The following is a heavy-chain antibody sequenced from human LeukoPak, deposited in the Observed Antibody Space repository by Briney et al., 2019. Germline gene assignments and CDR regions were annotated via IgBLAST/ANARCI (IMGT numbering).Heavy chain of an antibody. CDR2: IGGSGGST. D-gene: IGHD5-18*01. Sequence: GGSLRLSCAASGFTFSSYAMSWVRQAPGKGLEWVSAIGGSGGSTYYADSVKGRFTISRDNSKNTLYLQMNSLRAEDTAVYYCAKDLISAMVTSTGPYYFDYWGQGTLVTVSS. J-gene: IGHJ4*02. V-gene: IGHV3-23*01. CDR1: GFTFSSYA. CDR3: AKDLISAMVTSTGPYYFDY.